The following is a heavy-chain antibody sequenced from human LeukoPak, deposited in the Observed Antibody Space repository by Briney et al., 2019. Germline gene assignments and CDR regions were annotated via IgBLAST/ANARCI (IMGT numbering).Heavy chain of an antibody. CDR1: GFTFSSYG. D-gene: IGHD5-18*01. V-gene: IGHV3-33*01. J-gene: IGHJ4*02. CDR2: IWYDGSNK. CDR3: ARDSDTAMVTHFDY. Sequence: PGGSLRLSCAASGFTFSSYGMHWVRQAPGKGLEWVAVIWYDGSNKYYADSVKGRFTISRDNSKNTPYLQMNSLRAEDTAVYYCARDSDTAMVTHFDYWGQGTLVTVSS.